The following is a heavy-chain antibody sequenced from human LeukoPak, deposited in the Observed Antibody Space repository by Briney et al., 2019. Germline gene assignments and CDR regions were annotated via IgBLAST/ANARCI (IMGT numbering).Heavy chain of an antibody. D-gene: IGHD7-27*01. CDR1: GYTFTSYY. CDR3: ARGLGTYWGKDFLNWFDP. Sequence: GASVKVSCKASGYTFTSYYMHWVRQAPGQGLEWMGIINPSGGSTSYAQKFQGRVTLTRNTSLTTAYMELTSLTSEDTAVYYCARGLGTYWGKDFLNWFDPWGQGTLVTVSS. V-gene: IGHV1-46*01. CDR2: INPSGGST. J-gene: IGHJ5*02.